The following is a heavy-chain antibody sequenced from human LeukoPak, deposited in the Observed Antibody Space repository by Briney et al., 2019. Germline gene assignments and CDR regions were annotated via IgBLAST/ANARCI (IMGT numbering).Heavy chain of an antibody. V-gene: IGHV4-30-4*08. Sequence: SETLSLTCTVSGGSISSGDYYWSWIRQPPGKGLEWIGYIYYSGSTYYNPSLKSRVTISVDTSKNQFSLKLSSVTAADTAVYYCAREGPGYSYGKGYFGYWGQGTLVTVSS. J-gene: IGHJ4*02. CDR1: GGSISSGDYY. CDR2: IYYSGST. D-gene: IGHD5-18*01. CDR3: AREGPGYSYGKGYFGY.